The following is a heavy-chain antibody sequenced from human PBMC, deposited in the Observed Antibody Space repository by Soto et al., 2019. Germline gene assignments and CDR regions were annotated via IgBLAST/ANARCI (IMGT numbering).Heavy chain of an antibody. CDR2: ISTDGSVT. V-gene: IGHV3-74*01. CDR3: ARAPYSSGWWGFDY. Sequence: EVQLVESGGGLVQPGGSLRLSCAASGLTFSSYWMHWVRQAPGKGLVWVSRISTDGSVTTYADSVKGRFTISRDNAKNTLYLQMNSLRPEDTSVYYCARAPYSSGWWGFDYGGQGTVVTVSS. J-gene: IGHJ4*02. D-gene: IGHD6-19*01. CDR1: GLTFSSYW.